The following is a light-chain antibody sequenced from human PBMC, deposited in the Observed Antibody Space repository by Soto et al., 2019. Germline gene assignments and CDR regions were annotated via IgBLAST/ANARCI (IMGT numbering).Light chain of an antibody. V-gene: IGKV1-33*01. CDR3: QQYYKLQGVL. CDR1: QDISNY. J-gene: IGKJ3*01. Sequence: DIQMTQSPSSLSASVGDRVTITCQASQDISNYLNWYQQKPGKAPKLLIYDASNLETGVPSRFSGSGSGTNLTFTISSLQPEDITTYYCQQYYKLQGVLFGPGTKVDIK. CDR2: DAS.